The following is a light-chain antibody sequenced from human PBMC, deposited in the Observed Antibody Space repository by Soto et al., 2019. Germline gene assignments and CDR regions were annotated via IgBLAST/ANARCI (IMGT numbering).Light chain of an antibody. CDR2: AAS. V-gene: IGKV1-12*01. J-gene: IGKJ4*01. CDR3: QQANRFPLT. CDR1: QDVTNW. Sequence: DIQMTQSPSSVSASVGDRVTITCRANQDVTNWLAWYQQKPGKAPKLLIYAASSLQSGVPSRFSGSGSGTDFTLSNSSLQPEHFATYYCQQANRFPLTFGGRTKVESK.